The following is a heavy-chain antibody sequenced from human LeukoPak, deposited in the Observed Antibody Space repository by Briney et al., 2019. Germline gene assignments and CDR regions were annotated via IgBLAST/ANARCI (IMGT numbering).Heavy chain of an antibody. CDR3: ARGGGYYDSSGQGAFDI. CDR2: IIPILGIA. J-gene: IGHJ3*02. V-gene: IGHV1-69*04. CDR1: GGTFSSYA. Sequence: ASVKVSCKASGGTFSSYAISWVRQAPGQGLEWMGRIIPILGIANYAQKFQGRVTITADKSTSTAYMELGSLRSEDTAVYYCARGGGYYDSSGQGAFDIWGQGTMVTVSS. D-gene: IGHD3-22*01.